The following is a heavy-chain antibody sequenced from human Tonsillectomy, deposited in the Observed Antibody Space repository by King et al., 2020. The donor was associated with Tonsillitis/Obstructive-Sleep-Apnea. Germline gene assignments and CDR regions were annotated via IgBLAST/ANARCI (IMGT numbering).Heavy chain of an antibody. D-gene: IGHD2-2*01. V-gene: IGHV1-2*02. CDR1: GYRFTDYY. CDR3: ARDREYCSNTSCSLLFDY. Sequence: QLVQSGAEVKKPGASVKVSCKASGYRFTDYYLHWVRQAPGQGLEWMGWINPNSGDTNFAQMFQGRVTMTRDTSINTVYMDLSRLRSDDTAMYYCARDREYCSNTSCSLLFDYWGQGTLVTVSS. J-gene: IGHJ4*02. CDR2: INPNSGDT.